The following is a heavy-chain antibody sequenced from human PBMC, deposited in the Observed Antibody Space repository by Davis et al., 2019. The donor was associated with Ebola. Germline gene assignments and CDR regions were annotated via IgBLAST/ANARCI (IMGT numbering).Heavy chain of an antibody. CDR3: ARSHFSAAAYYFDY. Sequence: AASVKVSCKASGYTFTGYYMHWVRQAPGQGLEWMGWINPNSGGTNYAQKFQGRVTMTRDTSISTAYMELGRLRSDDTAVYYCARSHFSAAAYYFDYWGQGTLVTVSS. CDR2: INPNSGGT. J-gene: IGHJ4*02. V-gene: IGHV1-2*02. CDR1: GYTFTGYY. D-gene: IGHD6-25*01.